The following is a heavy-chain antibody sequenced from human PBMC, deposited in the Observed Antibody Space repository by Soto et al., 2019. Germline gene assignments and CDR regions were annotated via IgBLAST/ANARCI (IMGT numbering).Heavy chain of an antibody. Sequence: QLQLQESGPGLVKPSETLSLTCTVSGGSISSSSYYWGWIRQPPGKGLEWIGSIYYSGSTYYNPSLKSRVTISVDTSKNQFSLKLSSVTAADTAVYYCARLKKDYYGSGSYRNHPTYYYYGMDVWGQGTTVTVSS. CDR1: GGSISSSSYY. CDR2: IYYSGST. D-gene: IGHD3-10*01. CDR3: ARLKKDYYGSGSYRNHPTYYYYGMDV. J-gene: IGHJ6*02. V-gene: IGHV4-39*01.